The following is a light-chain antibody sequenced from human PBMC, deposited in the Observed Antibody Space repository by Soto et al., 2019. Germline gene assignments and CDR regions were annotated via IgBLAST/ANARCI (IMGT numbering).Light chain of an antibody. V-gene: IGLV2-14*01. J-gene: IGLJ2*01. CDR3: SSYTSSSTSV. CDR1: SSDVGGYNY. CDR2: DVS. Sequence: QSVLTQPASVSGSPGQSITISCTGTSSDVGGYNYVSWYQQHPGKAPKLMIYDVSNWPSGVSNRFSGSKSGNTASLTISGLQAEDEADYYCSSYTSSSTSVFGGGTKLTVL.